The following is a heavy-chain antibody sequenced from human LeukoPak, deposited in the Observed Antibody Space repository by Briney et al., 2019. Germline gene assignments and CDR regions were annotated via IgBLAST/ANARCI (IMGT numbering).Heavy chain of an antibody. Sequence: PGGSLRLSCAASGFTFSSYWMSWVRQAPGKGLEWVANIKQDGSEKYYVDSVKGRFTISRDNAKNSLYLQMNSLRAEDTAVYYCARDWQWLQSRGHFDYWGQGTLVTVSS. D-gene: IGHD5-24*01. CDR3: ARDWQWLQSRGHFDY. CDR2: IKQDGSEK. J-gene: IGHJ4*02. CDR1: GFTFSSYW. V-gene: IGHV3-7*01.